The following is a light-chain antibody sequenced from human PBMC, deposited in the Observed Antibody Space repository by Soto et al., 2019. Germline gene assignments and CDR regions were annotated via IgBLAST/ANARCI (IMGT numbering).Light chain of an antibody. V-gene: IGLV2-14*01. CDR3: SSYTQRYIWV. Sequence: QSALTQPASVSGSPGQSITISCTGTSSDVGDDGFVSWYQQYPGKAPKLMIYKVSNRPSGVFNRISGSRSANTASLNISGLQAEDEADYYCSSYTQRYIWVFGGGTKLTVL. CDR2: KVS. J-gene: IGLJ3*02. CDR1: SSDVGDDGF.